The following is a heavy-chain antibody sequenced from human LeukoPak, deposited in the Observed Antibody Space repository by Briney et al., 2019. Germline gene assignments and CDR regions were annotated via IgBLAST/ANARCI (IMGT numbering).Heavy chain of an antibody. J-gene: IGHJ4*02. CDR2: ISGRGVTT. CDR1: GFTFSIHT. D-gene: IGHD2/OR15-2a*01. CDR3: AKHPLSGNFDY. V-gene: IGHV3-23*01. Sequence: GGSLRLSCAASGFTFSIHTLRWVRQTPGKGLEWVSIISGRGVTTYYADSVKGRFIISRENSKNTLYLQMYSLRAEDTAIYYCAKHPLSGNFDYWGQGTLVTVSS.